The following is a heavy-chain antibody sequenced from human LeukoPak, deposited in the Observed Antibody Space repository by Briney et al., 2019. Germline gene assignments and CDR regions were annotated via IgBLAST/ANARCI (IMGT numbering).Heavy chain of an antibody. J-gene: IGHJ4*02. Sequence: GGSLRRSCLASGFTFSSFAMFWVRQAPGKGLEYVSGISSDGGRTNYADSVKARFTISRDNSKVTLYLQMTSLRPEDTAIYYCVKDPSGNYFYFDYWGQGTLVTVSS. V-gene: IGHV3-64D*09. CDR2: ISSDGGRT. D-gene: IGHD1-26*01. CDR1: GFTFSSFA. CDR3: VKDPSGNYFYFDY.